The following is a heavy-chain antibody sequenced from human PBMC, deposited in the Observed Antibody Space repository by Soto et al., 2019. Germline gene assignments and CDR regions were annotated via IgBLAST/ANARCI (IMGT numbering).Heavy chain of an antibody. Sequence: EVQLLESGGGLVQPGGSLRLSCAASGFTFSSYAMSWVRRAPGKGLEWVSAISGSGVSTYYADSVKGRFTISRYNSKNTLYLQMNSLRAEDTAVYYCAKGIAAAEVRAYFDYWGQGTLVTVSS. CDR2: ISGSGVST. CDR3: AKGIAAAEVRAYFDY. V-gene: IGHV3-23*01. CDR1: GFTFSSYA. J-gene: IGHJ4*02. D-gene: IGHD6-13*01.